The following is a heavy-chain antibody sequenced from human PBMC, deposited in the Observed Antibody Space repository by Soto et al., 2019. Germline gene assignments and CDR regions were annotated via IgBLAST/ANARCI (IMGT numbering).Heavy chain of an antibody. V-gene: IGHV3-9*01. CDR3: AKDTGPN. Sequence: SLRLSCAASGFTFYNYAMHWVRQSPGNGLEWVSGISWNSNTIAYADSVKGRFTISRDNAKNSLYLQMNSLRAEDTAFYYCAKDTGPNWGQGTMVTVSS. CDR1: GFTFYNYA. J-gene: IGHJ4*02. CDR2: ISWNSNTI.